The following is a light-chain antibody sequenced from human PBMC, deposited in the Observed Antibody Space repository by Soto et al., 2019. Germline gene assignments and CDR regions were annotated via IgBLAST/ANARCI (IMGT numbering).Light chain of an antibody. Sequence: DIQMTQSPSSLSASFGDRVTLTCRASQSIDTYLNWYQQKPGTAPKLLMYAASTLHSGVPSRFSGSGSGTDFTLTISSLQPEDCAIYYCQQSYSTPFTFGHGTKLEIK. CDR3: QQSYSTPFT. J-gene: IGKJ2*01. CDR1: QSIDTY. V-gene: IGKV1-39*01. CDR2: AAS.